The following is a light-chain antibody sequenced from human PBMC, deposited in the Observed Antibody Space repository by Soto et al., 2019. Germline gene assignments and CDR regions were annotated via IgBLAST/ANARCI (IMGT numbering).Light chain of an antibody. CDR1: SSDVGSYKY. V-gene: IGLV2-14*01. J-gene: IGLJ1*01. CDR2: EVS. Sequence: QSALTQPASVSGSPGQSITISCTGTSSDVGSYKYVSWYQQHPGKAPKLMIYEVSNRPSGVSNRFSGSKSGNTASLTISGLQEEDEADYYCSSYTSSNTYVFGTGTKVTVL. CDR3: SSYTSSNTYV.